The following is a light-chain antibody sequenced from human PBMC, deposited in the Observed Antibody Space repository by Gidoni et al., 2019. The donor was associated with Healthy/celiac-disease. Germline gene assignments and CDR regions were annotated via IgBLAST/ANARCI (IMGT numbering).Light chain of an antibody. V-gene: IGKV3-20*01. Sequence: EIVLTQSPGTLSLSPGERATLSCRASQSVSSSYLAWYQQKPGQAPRLLIYGASSGSGTDFTLTISRLEPEDFAVYYCQQYGSSPYTFGQXTKLEIK. CDR2: GAS. J-gene: IGKJ2*01. CDR3: QQYGSSPYT. CDR1: QSVSSSY.